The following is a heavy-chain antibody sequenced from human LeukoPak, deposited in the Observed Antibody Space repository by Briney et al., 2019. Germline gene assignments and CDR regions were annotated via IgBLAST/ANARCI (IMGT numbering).Heavy chain of an antibody. V-gene: IGHV7-4-1*02. CDR1: GYTFTSYA. CDR2: INTNTGNP. CDR3: ARCSDYYYDSSGYCFLFDY. Sequence: ASVKVSCKGSGYTFTSYAMNWVRQAPGQGLEWMGWINTNTGNPTYAQGFTGRFVFSLDTSVSTAYLQISSLKAEDTAVYYCARCSDYYYDSSGYCFLFDYWGQGTLVTVSS. J-gene: IGHJ4*02. D-gene: IGHD3-22*01.